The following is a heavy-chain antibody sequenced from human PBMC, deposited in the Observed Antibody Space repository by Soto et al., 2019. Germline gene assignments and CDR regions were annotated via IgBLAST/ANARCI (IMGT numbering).Heavy chain of an antibody. Sequence: GGSLRLSCAGSGFTFGDSYMSWIRQAPGKGLEWLSYISPGSRYPAYADSVKGRFTISRDNAKRSLYLQMMSLTAEDTAIYYCARSRYTGTYSGRFLDYWGQGSLVTVSS. V-gene: IGHV3-11*06. CDR3: ARSRYTGTYSGRFLDY. CDR2: ISPGSRYP. CDR1: GFTFGDSY. D-gene: IGHD1-26*01. J-gene: IGHJ4*02.